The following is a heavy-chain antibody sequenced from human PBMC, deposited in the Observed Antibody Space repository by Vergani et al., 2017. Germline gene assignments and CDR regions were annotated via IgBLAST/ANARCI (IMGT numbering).Heavy chain of an antibody. CDR2: IYYTGTT. CDR1: GGSFSGYY. D-gene: IGHD6-19*01. Sequence: QVQLQQWGAGLLKPSETLSLTCAVYGGSFSGYYWGWIRQPPGKGLEWIGTIYYTGTTYYNEAHKSRLTKSVDTSKNQFSLNLTAVTAADTAVYYCTRHGRSGWAGYFQHWGQGTLVTASS. CDR3: TRHGRSGWAGYFQH. V-gene: IGHV4-34*01. J-gene: IGHJ1*01.